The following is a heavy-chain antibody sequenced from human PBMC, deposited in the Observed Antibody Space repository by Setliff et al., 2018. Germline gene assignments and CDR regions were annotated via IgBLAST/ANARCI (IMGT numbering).Heavy chain of an antibody. D-gene: IGHD3-3*01. CDR3: ARLYYNCWSGYFLEHAQFDP. CDR1: GGSISSGCYY. J-gene: IGHJ5*02. CDR2: TYYSGST. V-gene: IGHV4-31*03. Sequence: SETLSLTCTVSGGSISSGCYYWSWLRQHPGKGLEWFGYTYYSGSTYYNPSHKSRVTISVATSKNQFSLKLSSVTAADTAVYYCARLYYNCWSGYFLEHAQFDPWGQGTLVTVSS.